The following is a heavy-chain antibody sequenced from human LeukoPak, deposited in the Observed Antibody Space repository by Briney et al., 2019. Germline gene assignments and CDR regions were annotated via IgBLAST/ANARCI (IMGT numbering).Heavy chain of an antibody. Sequence: ASVKVSCKASGYTFTDYYMHWVRQAPGRGLEWMGWINPNSGGTDYAQKSQGRVTMTRDTSISTAYMELSRLRSDDTAVYYCATDYGDYESGYWGQGTLVTVSS. CDR2: INPNSGGT. CDR1: GYTFTDYY. J-gene: IGHJ4*02. D-gene: IGHD4-17*01. CDR3: ATDYGDYESGY. V-gene: IGHV1-2*02.